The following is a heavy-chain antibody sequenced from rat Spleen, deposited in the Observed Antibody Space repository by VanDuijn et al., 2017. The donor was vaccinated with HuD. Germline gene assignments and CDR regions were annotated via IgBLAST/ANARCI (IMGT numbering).Heavy chain of an antibody. V-gene: IGHV2-6*01. CDR1: GLSLTSNS. J-gene: IGHJ2*01. CDR2: ISSGGAT. Sequence: QVQLKESGPGLVKPSLTLSLTCTVSGLSLTSNSVNWIRQPPGKGLEWIAAISSGGATYYNSALKSRLSISRDTSKSQVFLKMNSLQTEDTAIYFCTREPKFMYTTDLGFDYWGQGVMVTVSS. D-gene: IGHD1-6*01. CDR3: TREPKFMYTTDLGFDY.